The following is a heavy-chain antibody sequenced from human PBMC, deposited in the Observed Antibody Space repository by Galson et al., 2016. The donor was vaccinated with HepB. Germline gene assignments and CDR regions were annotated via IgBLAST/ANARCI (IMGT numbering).Heavy chain of an antibody. CDR3: ARDRGGSAGGYNWFDS. V-gene: IGHV3-74*01. CDR1: GFAFGSHW. CDR2: IKGDGSVT. D-gene: IGHD2-15*01. Sequence: SLRLSCAASGFAFGSHWMHWVRQVPGKGLVWVSRIKGDGSVTDYADSVKGRFTISRDNAKNALYMQMNSLRGDDTAVYYCARDRGGSAGGYNWFDSWGQGMLVTVSS. J-gene: IGHJ5*01.